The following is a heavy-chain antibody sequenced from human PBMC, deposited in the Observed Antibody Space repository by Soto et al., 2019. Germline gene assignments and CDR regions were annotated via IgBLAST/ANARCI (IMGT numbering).Heavy chain of an antibody. D-gene: IGHD3-22*01. CDR3: TRDYYDSSGYCPKFDY. CDR2: ISAYNGNT. Sequence: ASVKVSCKASGYTFTSYGISWVRQAPGQGLEWMGWISAYNGNTNYAQKLQGRVTMTTDTSTSTAYMELRSLRSEDTAVYFCTRDYYDSSGYCPKFDYWGQGTLVTVSS. V-gene: IGHV1-18*01. J-gene: IGHJ4*02. CDR1: GYTFTSYG.